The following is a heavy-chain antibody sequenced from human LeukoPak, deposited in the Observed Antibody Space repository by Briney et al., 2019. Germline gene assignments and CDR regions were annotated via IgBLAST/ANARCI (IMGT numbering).Heavy chain of an antibody. CDR2: ISYDGSNK. D-gene: IGHD3-10*01. V-gene: IGHV3-30*03. J-gene: IGHJ4*02. CDR1: GFTFSSYG. CDR3: ARALDGSGSRSFDY. Sequence: GGSLRLSCAASGFTFSSYGMHWVRQAPGKGLERVAVISYDGSNKYYADSVKGRFTISRDNSKNTLYLQMNSLRAEDTAVYYCARALDGSGSRSFDYWGQGTLVTVSS.